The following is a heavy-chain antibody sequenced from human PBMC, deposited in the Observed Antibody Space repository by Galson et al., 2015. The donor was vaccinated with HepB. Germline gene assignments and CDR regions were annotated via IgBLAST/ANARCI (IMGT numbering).Heavy chain of an antibody. D-gene: IGHD6-13*01. J-gene: IGHJ3*02. V-gene: IGHV3-33*08. CDR2: IWYDGSNK. CDR1: GFTFSSYG. CDR3: ARGGRQQLPPLAFDI. Sequence: SLRLSCAASGFTFSSYGMHWVRQAPGKGLEWVAVIWYDGSNKYYADSVKGRFTISRDNSKNTLYLQMNSLRAEDTAVYYCARGGRQQLPPLAFDIWGQGTMVTVSS.